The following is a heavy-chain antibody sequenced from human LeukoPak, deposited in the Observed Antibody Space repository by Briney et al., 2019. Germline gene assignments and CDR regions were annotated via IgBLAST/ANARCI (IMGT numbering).Heavy chain of an antibody. J-gene: IGHJ5*02. Sequence: GASVKVSCKASGYTFTGYYMHWVRQAPGQGLEWMGWINPNSGGTNYAQKFQGRVTMTRDTSISTAYMELSRLRSDDTAVYYCARGDGGNFNWFDPWGQGTLVTVSS. D-gene: IGHD4-23*01. CDR3: ARGDGGNFNWFDP. CDR2: INPNSGGT. V-gene: IGHV1-2*02. CDR1: GYTFTGYY.